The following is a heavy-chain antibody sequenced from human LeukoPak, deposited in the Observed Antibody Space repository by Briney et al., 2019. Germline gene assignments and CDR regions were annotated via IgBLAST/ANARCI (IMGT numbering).Heavy chain of an antibody. CDR2: IYSGGST. V-gene: IGHV3-53*01. J-gene: IGHJ6*03. D-gene: IGHD5-18*01. Sequence: PGGSLRLSCAASGFTVSSNYMSWVRQAPGKGLEWVSVIYSGGSTYYADSVKGRFTISRDNSKNTLYLQMNSLRAEDTAVYYCARVYGYSYGYYYYYMDVWGKGTTVTVSS. CDR1: GFTVSSNY. CDR3: ARVYGYSYGYYYYYMDV.